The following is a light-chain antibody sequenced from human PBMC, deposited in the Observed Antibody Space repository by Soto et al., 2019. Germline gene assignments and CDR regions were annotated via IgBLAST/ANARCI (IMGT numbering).Light chain of an antibody. CDR2: QNS. V-gene: IGLV3-1*01. J-gene: IGLJ1*01. Sequence: SYELTQPPSVSVSPGQTAFITCSGDKLGDKYACWYQQKPGQSPVLVIYQNSKRPSGIPERFSGSNSGNTATLTISGTQAMDEADYYCQAWDSSTGVFGTGTQLTVL. CDR3: QAWDSSTGV. CDR1: KLGDKY.